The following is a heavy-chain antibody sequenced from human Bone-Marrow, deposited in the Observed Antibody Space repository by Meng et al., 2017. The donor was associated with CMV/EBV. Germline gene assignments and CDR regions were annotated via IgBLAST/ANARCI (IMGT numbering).Heavy chain of an antibody. Sequence: GGSLRLSYAASGFTFSSYEMHWVRQAPGKGLEWVSSISSSSSYIYYADSVKGRFTISRDNAKNSLYLQMNSLRAEDTAVYYCAREGHYYYGMDVWGQGTTVTFSS. CDR1: GFTFSSYE. CDR2: ISSSSSYI. V-gene: IGHV3-21*01. CDR3: AREGHYYYGMDV. J-gene: IGHJ6*02.